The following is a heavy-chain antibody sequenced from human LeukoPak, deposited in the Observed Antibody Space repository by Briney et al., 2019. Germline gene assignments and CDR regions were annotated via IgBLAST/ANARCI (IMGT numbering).Heavy chain of an antibody. CDR1: GGSISSYY. V-gene: IGHV4-59*01. D-gene: IGHD3-16*01. CDR2: IYYSGST. Sequence: TSETLSLTCTVSGGSISSYYWSWIRQPPGKGLEWIGYIYYSGSTNYNPSLKSRVTISVDTSKNQFSLKLSSVTAADTAVYYCARRIPYELHSFDYWGQGTLVTVSS. J-gene: IGHJ4*02. CDR3: ARRIPYELHSFDY.